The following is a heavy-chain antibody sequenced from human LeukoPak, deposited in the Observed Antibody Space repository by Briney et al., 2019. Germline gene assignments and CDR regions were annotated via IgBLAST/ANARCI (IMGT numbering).Heavy chain of an antibody. V-gene: IGHV3-30*18. CDR2: ISYDGSNK. J-gene: IGHJ3*02. D-gene: IGHD2-2*03. Sequence: PGGSLRLSCAASGFTFSSYGMHWVRQAPGKGLEWVAVISYDGSNKYYADSVKGRFTISRDNSKNTLYLQMNSLRAEDTAVYYCAKMDLPPFDIWGQGTMVTVSS. CDR1: GFTFSSYG. CDR3: AKMDLPPFDI.